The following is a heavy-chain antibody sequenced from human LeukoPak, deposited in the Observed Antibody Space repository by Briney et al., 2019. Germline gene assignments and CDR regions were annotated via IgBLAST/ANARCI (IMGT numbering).Heavy chain of an antibody. CDR1: GGSISNYY. Sequence: PSETLSLTCSVSGGSISNYYWSWIRQPAGKGLEYIGRVHSSGSTHYIPSLRSRLTMSVDTSKNQFSLTLTSVTAADTAVYYCVRETVTTVTPRHFDLWGRGTLVTVSS. J-gene: IGHJ2*01. CDR3: VRETVTTVTPRHFDL. D-gene: IGHD4-17*01. V-gene: IGHV4-4*07. CDR2: VHSSGST.